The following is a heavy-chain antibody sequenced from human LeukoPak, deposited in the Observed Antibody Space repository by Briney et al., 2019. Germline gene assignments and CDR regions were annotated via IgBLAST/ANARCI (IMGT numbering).Heavy chain of an antibody. CDR2: ISSSNGGT. Sequence: PGGSLRLSCAASGFTFSGYSMNWFRQPPGKGLEWVSYISSSNGGTLYADSVRGRFTISRDNAKNSLYLQMNSVRAEDTAVYYCVRDSQGGYWGQGILVTVSS. J-gene: IGHJ4*01. CDR3: VRDSQGGY. CDR1: GFTFSGYS. V-gene: IGHV3-48*01.